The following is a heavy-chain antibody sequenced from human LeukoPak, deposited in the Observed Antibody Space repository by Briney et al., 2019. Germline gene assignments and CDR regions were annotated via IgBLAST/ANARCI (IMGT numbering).Heavy chain of an antibody. V-gene: IGHV3-9*01. D-gene: IGHD3-9*01. CDR1: GFTFDDYA. CDR2: ISRNSGSI. CDR3: AKSYVLTGYCFDY. J-gene: IGHJ4*02. Sequence: GGSLRLSCAASGFTFDDYAMHWVRQAPGKGLEWVSGISRNSGSIGYADSVKGRFTISRDNAKNSLYLQMNSLRAEDTALYYCAKSYVLTGYCFDYWGQGTLVTVSS.